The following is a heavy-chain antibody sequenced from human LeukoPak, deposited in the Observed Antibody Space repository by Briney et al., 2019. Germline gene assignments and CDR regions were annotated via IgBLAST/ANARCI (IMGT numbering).Heavy chain of an antibody. D-gene: IGHD1-1*01. CDR3: ARDLYGGTGTDMQDY. CDR1: GFTFSSYS. V-gene: IGHV3-48*01. Sequence: XAAXGFTFSSYSMNWVRQAPGKGLEWVSYISSSSSTIYYADSVKGRFTISRDNAKNSLYLQMNSLRAEDTAVYYCARDLYGGTGTDMQDYWGQGTLVTVSS. J-gene: IGHJ4*02. CDR2: ISSSSSTI.